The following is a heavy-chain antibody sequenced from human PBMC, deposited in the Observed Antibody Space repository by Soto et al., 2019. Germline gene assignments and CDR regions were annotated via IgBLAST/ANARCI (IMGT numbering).Heavy chain of an antibody. CDR3: ARETSGYGDYYYYAMDV. CDR1: GFIFSSYS. Sequence: GGSLRLSCAASGFIFSSYSMNWVRQAPGEXLEWVSSISSSGSHIYQTDSVRGRFTIARDNDKNSMYLQMNSLRAEDTAVYFCARETSGYGDYYYYAMDVWGPGTTVTVFS. J-gene: IGHJ6*02. D-gene: IGHD5-12*01. CDR2: ISSSGSHI. V-gene: IGHV3-21*01.